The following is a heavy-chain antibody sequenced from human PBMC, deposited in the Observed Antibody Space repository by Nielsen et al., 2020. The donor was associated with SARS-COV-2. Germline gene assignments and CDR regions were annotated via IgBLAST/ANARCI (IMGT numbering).Heavy chain of an antibody. CDR3: AKDVSPIPYGGYGDY. Sequence: GESLKISCAASGFTFSSYSMNWVRQAPGKGLEWVSSISSSSSYIYYADSVKGRFTISRDNAKNSLYLQMNSLRAEDTALYYCAKDVSPIPYGGYGDYWGQGTLVTVSS. CDR1: GFTFSSYS. V-gene: IGHV3-21*04. J-gene: IGHJ4*02. CDR2: ISSSSSYI. D-gene: IGHD5-12*01.